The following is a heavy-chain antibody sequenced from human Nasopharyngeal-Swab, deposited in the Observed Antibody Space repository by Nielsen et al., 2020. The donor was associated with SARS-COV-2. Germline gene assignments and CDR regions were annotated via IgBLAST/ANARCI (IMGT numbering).Heavy chain of an antibody. CDR3: ATSLLGYCSGGSCYAYYGMDV. V-gene: IGHV3-66*01. CDR1: GFTVSSNY. J-gene: IGHJ6*02. Sequence: GESLKISCAASGFTVSSNYMGWVRQAPGKGLEWVSVIYSGGSTYYADSVKGRFTISRDNSKNTLYLQMNSLRAEDTAVYYCATSLLGYCSGGSCYAYYGMDVWGQGTTVTVSS. CDR2: IYSGGST. D-gene: IGHD2-15*01.